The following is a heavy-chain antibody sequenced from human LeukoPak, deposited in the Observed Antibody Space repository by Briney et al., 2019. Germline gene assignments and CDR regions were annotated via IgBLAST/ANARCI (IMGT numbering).Heavy chain of an antibody. V-gene: IGHV3-49*04. Sequence: QAGGSLRLSCTPSEFSVGGYAMSWVRQAPGRGLEWVGFIRNTVFGGTTEYAASVKDRFTISRDDSKNIAYLQMNSLKPEDTGVYYCSLANRAYSYGFDYWGQGTLVTVSS. CDR1: EFSVGGYA. CDR2: IRNTVFGGTT. D-gene: IGHD5-18*01. J-gene: IGHJ4*02. CDR3: SLANRAYSYGFDY.